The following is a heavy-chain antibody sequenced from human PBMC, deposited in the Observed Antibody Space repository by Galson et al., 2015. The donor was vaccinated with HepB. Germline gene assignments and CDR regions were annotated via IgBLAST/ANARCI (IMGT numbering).Heavy chain of an antibody. D-gene: IGHD2-15*01. Sequence: QSGAEVKKPGDSLRISCKGSGYSSTNYWISWVRQVPGKGLEWMGTIDPSDSYTNYSPSFQGHVTISVDKSISTAYLQWSSLKASDTAMYYCARLYNVVVVDWFDYWGQGTLVTVSS. CDR2: IDPSDSYT. CDR1: GYSSTNYW. J-gene: IGHJ5*01. CDR3: ARLYNVVVVDWFDY. V-gene: IGHV5-10-1*01.